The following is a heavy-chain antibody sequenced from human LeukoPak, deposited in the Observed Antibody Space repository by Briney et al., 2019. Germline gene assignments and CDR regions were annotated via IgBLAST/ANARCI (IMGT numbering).Heavy chain of an antibody. Sequence: PSETLSLTCAVSGGSISSSNWWSWVRQPPGKGLEWIGEIYHSGSTNYNPSLKSRVTISVDKSKNQFSLKLSSVTAADTAVYYCREYGSGSYWGGDYYMDVWGKGTTVTVSS. D-gene: IGHD3-10*01. CDR1: GGSISSSNW. J-gene: IGHJ6*03. CDR3: REYGSGSYWGGDYYMDV. V-gene: IGHV4-4*02. CDR2: IYHSGST.